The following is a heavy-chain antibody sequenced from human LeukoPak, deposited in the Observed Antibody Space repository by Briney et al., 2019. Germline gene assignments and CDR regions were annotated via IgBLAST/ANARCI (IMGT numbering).Heavy chain of an antibody. D-gene: IGHD3-16*01. V-gene: IGHV3-23*01. J-gene: IGHJ4*02. CDR1: GFTFSSYA. CDR3: AKGITFGGDLNFDY. Sequence: GGSLGLSCAASGFTFSSYAMSWVRQAPGKGLEWVSAISGSGGSTYYADSVKGRFTISRDNSKNTLYLQMNSLRAEDTAVYYCAKGITFGGDLNFDYWGQGTLVTVSS. CDR2: ISGSGGST.